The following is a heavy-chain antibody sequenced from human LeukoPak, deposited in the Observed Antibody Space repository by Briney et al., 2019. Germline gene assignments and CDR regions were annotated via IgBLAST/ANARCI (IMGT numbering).Heavy chain of an antibody. CDR2: IGTTDDT. CDR3: AKSRIVDRRVYFDY. CDR1: GFPFGSYP. D-gene: IGHD2-15*01. J-gene: IGHJ4*02. Sequence: GGSLRLSCVASGFPFGSYPMTWVRQSPEKGLEWVSTIGTTDDTYYADSVKGRFSNCRDNYKDALYLQMHSLGAEDTAIYYCAKSRIVDRRVYFDYWGQGTLVTLSS. V-gene: IGHV3-23*01.